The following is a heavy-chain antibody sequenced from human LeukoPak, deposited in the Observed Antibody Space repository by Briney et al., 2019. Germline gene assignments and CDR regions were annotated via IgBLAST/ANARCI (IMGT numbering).Heavy chain of an antibody. V-gene: IGHV3-21*01. CDR2: ISSSSGDI. CDR1: GFTFSSYS. D-gene: IGHD2-2*03. CDR3: ASGYGLQLNWLDP. Sequence: GGSLRLSCAASGFTFSSYSMNWVRQAPGKGLEWVSSISSSSGDIYYADSMKGRSTISRDNAKNSLYLQMNSLRAEDTAVYYCASGYGLQLNWLDPWGQGTLVTVSS. J-gene: IGHJ5*02.